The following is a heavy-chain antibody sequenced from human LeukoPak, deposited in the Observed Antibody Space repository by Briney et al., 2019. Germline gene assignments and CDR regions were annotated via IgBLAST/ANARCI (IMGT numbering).Heavy chain of an antibody. Sequence: GGSLRLSCAASGFTFSSYAMHWVRRAPGKGLEWVAVISYDGSNKYYADSVKGRFTISRDNSKNTLYLQMNSLRAKDTAVYYCARGRYIAAALDYWGQGTLVTVSS. CDR3: ARGRYIAAALDY. D-gene: IGHD6-13*01. V-gene: IGHV3-30*04. J-gene: IGHJ4*02. CDR2: ISYDGSNK. CDR1: GFTFSSYA.